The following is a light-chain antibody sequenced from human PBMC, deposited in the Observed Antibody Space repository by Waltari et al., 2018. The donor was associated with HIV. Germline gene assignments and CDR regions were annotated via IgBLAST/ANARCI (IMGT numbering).Light chain of an antibody. CDR1: NSDIGPYHY. V-gene: IGLV2-14*03. CDR3: SSYASTRSLI. CDR2: EVT. J-gene: IGLJ2*01. Sequence: QSALTQPASVSGSPGQSITISCTGTNSDIGPYHYVSWYQQHPGTAPKLIIYEVTNRPSGVSTRFSGSKSGNTASLIISGLQAEDEADYFCSSYASTRSLIFGGGTELTVL.